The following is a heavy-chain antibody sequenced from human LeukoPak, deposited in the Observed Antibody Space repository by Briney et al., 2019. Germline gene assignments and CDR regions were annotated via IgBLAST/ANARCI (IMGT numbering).Heavy chain of an antibody. V-gene: IGHV1-24*01. Sequence: ASVKVSCKVSGYTLTELSMHWVRQAPGKGLEWMGGFDPEDGETIYAQKFQGRVTMTEDTSTDTAYMELSSLRSEDTAVYYCATVYGGSPAGAFDIWGQGTMVTVSS. D-gene: IGHD4-23*01. CDR1: GYTLTELS. CDR3: ATVYGGSPAGAFDI. CDR2: FDPEDGET. J-gene: IGHJ3*02.